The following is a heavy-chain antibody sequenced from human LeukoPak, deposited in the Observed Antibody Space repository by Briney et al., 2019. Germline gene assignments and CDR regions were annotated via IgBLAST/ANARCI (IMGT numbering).Heavy chain of an antibody. CDR1: GYTLTNYG. J-gene: IGHJ5*02. V-gene: IGHV1-18*01. Sequence: ASVKVSCKASGYTLTNYGISWVRQVPGQGLEWMGWISAYNGNTNYAQKFQGRVTMTTDTSTSTAYMELRSLRSDDTAVYFCARWNYDSGGYSNYFDPWGQGTLVTVSS. CDR2: ISAYNGNT. CDR3: ARWNYDSGGYSNYFDP. D-gene: IGHD3-22*01.